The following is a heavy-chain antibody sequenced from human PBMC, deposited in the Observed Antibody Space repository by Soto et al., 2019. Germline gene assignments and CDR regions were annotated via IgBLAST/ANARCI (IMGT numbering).Heavy chain of an antibody. CDR1: GFTLNSYW. CDR2: IYSDGSGT. V-gene: IGHV3-74*01. J-gene: IGHJ4*02. Sequence: GGSLRLSCAASGFTLNSYWMHWVRQTPGKGLVWVSYIYSDGSGTSYADSVKGRFTISRDNVKNTLYLQVNSLRVDDTAVYYCARGHRHVLDYWGQGTLVTVSS. D-gene: IGHD6-6*01. CDR3: ARGHRHVLDY.